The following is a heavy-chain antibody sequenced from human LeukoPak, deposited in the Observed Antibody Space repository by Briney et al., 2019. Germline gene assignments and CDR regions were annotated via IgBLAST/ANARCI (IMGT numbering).Heavy chain of an antibody. CDR2: IYSDGNTT. CDR1: GFTFSSYD. D-gene: IGHD2-2*01. J-gene: IGHJ4*02. CDR3: ARDQGSTSRGIDY. V-gene: IGHV3-74*01. Sequence: GGSLRLSCAASGFTFSSYDMHWVRQAPGKGLVWVSRIYSDGNTTNYADSVKGRFTISRDNAKNTLYLQMNSLRAEDTAVYYCARDQGSTSRGIDYWGQGTLVTVSS.